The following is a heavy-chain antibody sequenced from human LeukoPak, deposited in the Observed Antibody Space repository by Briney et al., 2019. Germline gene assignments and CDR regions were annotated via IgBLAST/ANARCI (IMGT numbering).Heavy chain of an antibody. CDR2: VFYSGST. J-gene: IGHJ6*03. CDR3: ARGMDYYMDV. Sequence: PSETLSLTCRDSGFSISSYYWSWIRQPPGKGLEWIGCVFYSGSTSYDPSLKSRITISVDTSKNQFSLKLSSVTTADTAVYSCARGMDYYMDVGGKGTTVTVSS. CDR1: GFSISSYY. D-gene: IGHD5-24*01. V-gene: IGHV4-59*01.